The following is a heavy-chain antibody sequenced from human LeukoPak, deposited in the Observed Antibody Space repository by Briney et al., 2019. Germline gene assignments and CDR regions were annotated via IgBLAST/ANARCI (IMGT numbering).Heavy chain of an antibody. CDR3: ARDTVTTIYFDY. CDR1: GYTFTGYY. D-gene: IGHD4-17*01. CDR2: INPNSGGT. Sequence: ASVKVSCKASGYTFTGYYMHWVRQAPGQGLEWMGWINPNSGGTNYAQKFQGRVTMTRDTSISTAYMELNRLRSDDTAVYYCARDTVTTIYFDYWGQGTLVTVSS. J-gene: IGHJ4*02. V-gene: IGHV1-2*02.